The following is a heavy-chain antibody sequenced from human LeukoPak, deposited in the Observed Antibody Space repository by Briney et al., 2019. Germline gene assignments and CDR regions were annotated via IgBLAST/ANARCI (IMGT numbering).Heavy chain of an antibody. CDR1: GYTFTRYG. V-gene: IGHV1-18*01. D-gene: IGHD5-18*01. J-gene: IGHJ4*02. CDR3: ARQVDTSMALPDY. Sequence: ASVKVSCKASGYTFTRYGISWVRQAPGQGLEWMGWISAYNGNTNSAQKVQGRVTLTTDTSTSTAYMELRSLRSDDTAVYYCARQVDTSMALPDYWGQGTLVTVSS. CDR2: ISAYNGNT.